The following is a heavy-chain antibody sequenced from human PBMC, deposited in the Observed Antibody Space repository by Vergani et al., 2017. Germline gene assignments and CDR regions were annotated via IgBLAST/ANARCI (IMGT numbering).Heavy chain of an antibody. D-gene: IGHD6-13*01. CDR3: ARLGSSSWLLIDY. V-gene: IGHV4-39*01. J-gene: IGHJ4*02. CDR1: GGSISSYY. Sequence: QVQLQESGPGLVKPSETLSLTCTVSGGSISSYYWGWIRQPPGKGLEWIGSIYYSGSTYYNPSLKSRVTISVDTSKNQFSLKLSSVTAADTAVYYCARLGSSSWLLIDYWGQGTLVTVSS. CDR2: IYYSGST.